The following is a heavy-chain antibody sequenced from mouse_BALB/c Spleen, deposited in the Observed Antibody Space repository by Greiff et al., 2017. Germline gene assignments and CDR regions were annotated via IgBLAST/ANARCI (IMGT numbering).Heavy chain of an antibody. CDR3: ARQSLSSQYAMDY. J-gene: IGHJ4*01. CDR1: GFAFSSYD. Sequence: EVQVVESGGGLVKPGGSLKLSCAASGFAFSSYDMSWVRQTPEKRLEWVAYISSGGGSTYYPDTVKGRFTISRDNAKNTLYLQMSSLKSEDTAMYYCARQSLSSQYAMDYWGQGTSVTVSS. V-gene: IGHV5-12-1*01. CDR2: ISSGGGST.